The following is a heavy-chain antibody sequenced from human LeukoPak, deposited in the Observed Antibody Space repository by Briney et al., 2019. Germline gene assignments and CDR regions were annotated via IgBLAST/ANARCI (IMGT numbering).Heavy chain of an antibody. CDR2: IYQSGST. J-gene: IGHJ6*02. CDR1: GGSFSGYY. V-gene: IGHV4-34*01. Sequence: SETLSLTCAVYGGSFSGYYWDWIRQPPGKGLEWIGSIYQSGSTYYNPSLKSRVTISVDTSKNQFSLKLTSVTAADTAVYYCARQGALAYYYDSSGYYVPGYYYGMDVWGQGTTVTVSS. D-gene: IGHD3-22*01. CDR3: ARQGALAYYYDSSGYYVPGYYYGMDV.